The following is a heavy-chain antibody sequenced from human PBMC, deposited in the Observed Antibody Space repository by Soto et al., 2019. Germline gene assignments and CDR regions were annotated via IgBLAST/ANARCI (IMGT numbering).Heavy chain of an antibody. CDR3: ARNIHSSSRFDY. D-gene: IGHD6-6*01. Sequence: PGGSLRLSCAASGFTFNNFAMNWVHQGPGKGLEWVSGISGGGDATRYADSVKGRFTISRDNAESMVYLDMYSLIPDDTAIYYCARNIHSSSRFDYWGQGAPVTVSS. CDR1: GFTFNNFA. J-gene: IGHJ4*02. V-gene: IGHV3-23*01. CDR2: ISGGGDAT.